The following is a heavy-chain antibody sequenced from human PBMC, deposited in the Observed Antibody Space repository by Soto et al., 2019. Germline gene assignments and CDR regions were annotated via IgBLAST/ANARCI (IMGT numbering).Heavy chain of an antibody. V-gene: IGHV3-30-3*01. J-gene: IGHJ4*02. D-gene: IGHD1-26*01. CDR2: ISYDGSNK. Sequence: QVQLVESGGGVVQPGRSLRLSCAASGFTFSSYAMHWVRQAPGKGLEWVAVISYDGSNKYYADSVKGRFTISRDNSKNTLYLQMNGLRAEDTAVYYCARDESLGGSYGGDYWGQGTLVTVSS. CDR1: GFTFSSYA. CDR3: ARDESLGGSYGGDY.